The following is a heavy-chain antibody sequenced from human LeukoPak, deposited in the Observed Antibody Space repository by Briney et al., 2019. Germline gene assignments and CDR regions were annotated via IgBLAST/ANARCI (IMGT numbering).Heavy chain of an antibody. CDR3: ARDHEEYCSGGSCARFDY. CDR2: IKQDGSQT. CDR1: GFTFSTYW. Sequence: HPGGSLRLSCAASGFTFSTYWLSWVRQAPGKGLEWVANIKQDGSQTYHADSVKGRFTISRDNARNSLYLQMNSLRAEDTAVYYCARDHEEYCSGGSCARFDYWGQGTLVTVSS. D-gene: IGHD2-15*01. V-gene: IGHV3-7*01. J-gene: IGHJ4*02.